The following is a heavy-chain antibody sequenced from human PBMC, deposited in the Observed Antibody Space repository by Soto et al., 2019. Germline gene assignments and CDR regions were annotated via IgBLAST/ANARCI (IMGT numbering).Heavy chain of an antibody. V-gene: IGHV1-46*03. CDR3: IRTFISRQDGFVL. Sequence: ASVKVSCKASGYSFTNYYMHWVRQAPGQGLEYMGVIHPNGGGTSYAQKFQGRVTMTSDTSTSIVYMELSSLRSDDTAVYYCIRTFISRQDGFVLRGQATLLTVFS. J-gene: IGHJ4*02. CDR2: IHPNGGGT. D-gene: IGHD3-16*01. CDR1: GYSFTNYY.